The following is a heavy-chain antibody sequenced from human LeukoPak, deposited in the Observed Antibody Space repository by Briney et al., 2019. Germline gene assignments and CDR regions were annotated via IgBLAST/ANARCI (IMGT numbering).Heavy chain of an antibody. CDR2: IIPILGIA. J-gene: IGHJ2*01. CDR1: GGTFSSYT. CDR3: ARDAPGDGDYVGWYFDL. D-gene: IGHD4-17*01. Sequence: SVKVSCKASGGTFSSYTISWVRQAPGQGLEWMGRIIPILGIANYAQKFQGRVTITADKSTSTAYMELSSLRSEDTAVYYCARDAPGDGDYVGWYFDLWGRGTLVTVSS. V-gene: IGHV1-69*04.